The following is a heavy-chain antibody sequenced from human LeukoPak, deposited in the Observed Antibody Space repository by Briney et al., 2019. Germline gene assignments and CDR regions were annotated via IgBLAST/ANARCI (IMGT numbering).Heavy chain of an antibody. Sequence: SETLSLTCTVSGGSISSYYWSWIRQPPGKGLEWIGYTYTSGSTNYNPSLKSRVTISVDTSKNQFSLKLSSVTAADTAVYYCARSHPSITIFGVVIPSHFDYWGQGTLVTVSS. J-gene: IGHJ4*02. CDR1: GGSISSYY. V-gene: IGHV4-4*09. CDR3: ARSHPSITIFGVVIPSHFDY. CDR2: TYTSGST. D-gene: IGHD3-3*01.